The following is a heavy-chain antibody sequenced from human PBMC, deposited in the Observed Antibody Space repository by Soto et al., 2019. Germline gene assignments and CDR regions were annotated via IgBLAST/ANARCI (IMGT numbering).Heavy chain of an antibody. Sequence: QVQLQESGPGLVKPSQTLSLTCTVSGDSISSGNYYWSWIRQHPGKGLEWIGYIFYSGSTYYNPSLQSRVTMSVDTSRNQFSLRLSSVTAADTAVYYCARGSSVDIVVVAPIDYCGQGTLVTVSS. CDR2: IFYSGST. V-gene: IGHV4-31*03. D-gene: IGHD2-15*01. CDR3: ARGSSVDIVVVAPIDY. J-gene: IGHJ4*02. CDR1: GDSISSGNYY.